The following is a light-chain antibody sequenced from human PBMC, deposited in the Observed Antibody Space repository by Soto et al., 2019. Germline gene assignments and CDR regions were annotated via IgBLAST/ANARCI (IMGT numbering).Light chain of an antibody. CDR3: QQRSQPFS. V-gene: IGKV3-11*01. Sequence: EIVLTQSPATLSLSPGERATLSCRASQNMRTYMAWYQQRPGQAPRLLIYDASKRATGIPARFTGSGSGTDFTLTISSLEPEDFAVYYCQQRSQPFSFGPGTKVDVK. J-gene: IGKJ3*01. CDR1: QNMRTY. CDR2: DAS.